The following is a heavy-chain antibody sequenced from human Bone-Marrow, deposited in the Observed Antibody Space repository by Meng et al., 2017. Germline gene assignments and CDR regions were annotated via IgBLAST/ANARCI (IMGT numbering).Heavy chain of an antibody. Sequence: QMQLGQVGAGVKEAGASVRVSCKASGYTFTGYYIHWVRQAPGQGLEWLGRIDCNNGGAIYAQKFQDRVTMTRDTSITTAYMDLSRLTSDDTAVYYCARDAGRAAGPRWGQGTLVTVSS. J-gene: IGHJ4*02. CDR2: IDCNNGGA. D-gene: IGHD6-13*01. CDR1: GYTFTGYY. CDR3: ARDAGRAAGPR. V-gene: IGHV1-2*06.